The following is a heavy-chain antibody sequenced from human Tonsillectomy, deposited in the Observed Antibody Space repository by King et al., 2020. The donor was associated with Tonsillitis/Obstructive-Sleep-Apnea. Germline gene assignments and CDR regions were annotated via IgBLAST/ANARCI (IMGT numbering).Heavy chain of an antibody. Sequence: VQLQQWGAGLLXPSETLSLXXAVXXGXXSGXXWSXIRQPPGKGLEWXGXINHSGXTNYNXSXKXQVXISIDTSKNQFSLNLGSVTAAXTAVYYCSTGGPGDCSXXSCYLNWFDXXGQXTLVTVSS. V-gene: IGHV4-34*01. CDR2: INHSGXT. D-gene: IGHD2-2*01. CDR1: XGXXSGXX. CDR3: STGGPGDCSXXSCYLNWFDX. J-gene: IGHJ5*02.